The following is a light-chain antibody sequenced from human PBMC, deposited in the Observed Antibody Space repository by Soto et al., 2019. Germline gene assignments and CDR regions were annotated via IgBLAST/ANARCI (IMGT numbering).Light chain of an antibody. J-gene: IGLJ1*01. CDR3: CSYAGRYTFTYV. CDR2: DVS. V-gene: IGLV2-11*01. Sequence: QSALTQPRSVSGSPGQSVTISCTGTSSDVVGYNYVSWYQQHPGKAPKLMIYDVSKRPSGVPDRFSGSKSGNTASLTISGLQAEDEADYYCCSYAGRYTFTYVFGTGTKVTVL. CDR1: SSDVVGYNY.